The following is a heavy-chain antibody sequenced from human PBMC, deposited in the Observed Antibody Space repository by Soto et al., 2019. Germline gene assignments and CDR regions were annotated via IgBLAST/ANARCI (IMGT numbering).Heavy chain of an antibody. CDR3: ARQKTRPGYSSGWDKRRDAFDI. CDR2: IYYSGST. CDR1: GGSISSSSYY. D-gene: IGHD6-19*01. J-gene: IGHJ3*02. V-gene: IGHV4-39*01. Sequence: SETLSLTCTVSGGSISSSSYYWGWIRQPPGKGLEWIGSIYYSGSTYYNPSLKSRVTISVDTSKNQFSLKLSSVTAADTAVYYCARQKTRPGYSSGWDKRRDAFDIWGQGTMVTVSS.